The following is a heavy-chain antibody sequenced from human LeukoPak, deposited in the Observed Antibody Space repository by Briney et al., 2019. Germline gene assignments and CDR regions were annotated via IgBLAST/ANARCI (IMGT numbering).Heavy chain of an antibody. CDR2: INHSGST. CDR1: GGSFSGYY. J-gene: IGHJ4*02. D-gene: IGHD1-7*01. Sequence: SETLSLTCAVYGGSFSGYYWSWIRQPPGKGLEWIGEINHSGSTNYNPSLKSRVTISVDTSKNQFSLKLSSVTAADTAMYYCARDPYNWNYAFDYWGQGTLVTVSS. V-gene: IGHV4-34*01. CDR3: ARDPYNWNYAFDY.